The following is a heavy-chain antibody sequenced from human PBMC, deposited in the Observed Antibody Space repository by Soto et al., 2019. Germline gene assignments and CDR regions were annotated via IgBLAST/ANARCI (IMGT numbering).Heavy chain of an antibody. CDR2: IYYSGST. D-gene: IGHD2-15*01. CDR3: ARRARPMGCSGGSCYDPSFDY. CDR1: GGSISSSSYY. V-gene: IGHV4-39*01. J-gene: IGHJ4*02. Sequence: QLQLQESGPGLVKPSETLSLTCTVSGGSISSSSYYWGWIRQPPGKGLGWIGSIYYSGSTYYNPSLKSRVTISVDTSTNQSSLKLSSVPAADTAVYYCARRARPMGCSGGSCYDPSFDYWGQGTLVTVSS.